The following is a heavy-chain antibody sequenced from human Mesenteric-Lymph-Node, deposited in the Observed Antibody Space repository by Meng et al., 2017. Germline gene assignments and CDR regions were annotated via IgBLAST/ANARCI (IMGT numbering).Heavy chain of an antibody. CDR1: GFTFDDYG. Sequence: GESLKISCAASGFTFDDYGMSWVRQAPGKGLEWVSGINWNGGSTGYADSVKGRFTVSRDNSKNMMFLHMNSLRPEDTAVYYCVRGSTDWYLDHWGQGTQVTVSS. CDR3: VRGSTDWYLDH. D-gene: IGHD3-9*01. V-gene: IGHV3-20*04. J-gene: IGHJ4*02. CDR2: INWNGGST.